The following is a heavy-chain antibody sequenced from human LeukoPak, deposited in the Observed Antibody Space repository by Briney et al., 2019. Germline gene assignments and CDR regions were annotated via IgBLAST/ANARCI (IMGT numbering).Heavy chain of an antibody. CDR1: GGSIRSYY. D-gene: IGHD5-12*01. J-gene: IGHJ4*02. CDR2: IYYTGSS. Sequence: PSETLSLTCTVSGGSIRSYYWSWIRQSQGKGLEWIGYIYYTGSSNYNPSLKSRVTISVDTSKNQFSLKLNFVTAADTAVYYCVRGGVATIDYWGQGTLVTVSS. V-gene: IGHV4-59*01. CDR3: VRGGVATIDY.